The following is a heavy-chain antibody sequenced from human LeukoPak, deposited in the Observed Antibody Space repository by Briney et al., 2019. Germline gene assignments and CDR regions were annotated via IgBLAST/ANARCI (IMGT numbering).Heavy chain of an antibody. V-gene: IGHV4-34*01. D-gene: IGHD6-13*01. Sequence: SETLSLTCSVSGASFSGVYWTWIRQSPGKGLEWIGEITLGGSPNYNPSLRRRVTISPDTSNKQFSLSLTSVTAADTSVYYCARSAAADSFSTLVRRVFWFDPWGQGTQVTVSS. J-gene: IGHJ5*02. CDR3: ARSAAADSFSTLVRRVFWFDP. CDR2: ITLGGSP. CDR1: GASFSGVY.